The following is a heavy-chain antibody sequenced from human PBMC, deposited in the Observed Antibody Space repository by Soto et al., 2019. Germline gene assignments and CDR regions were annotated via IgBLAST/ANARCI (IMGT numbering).Heavy chain of an antibody. CDR2: ISAYNGNT. J-gene: IGHJ6*02. V-gene: IGHV1-18*01. D-gene: IGHD3-3*01. CDR3: ARDDYDFWSGYYKGRDYYGMDV. CDR1: GYTFTSYG. Sequence: GASVKVFCKASGYTFTSYGISWVRQAPGQGLEWMGWISAYNGNTNYAQKLQGRVTMTTDTSTSTAYMELRSLRSDDTAVYYCARDDYDFWSGYYKGRDYYGMDVWGQGTTVTVSS.